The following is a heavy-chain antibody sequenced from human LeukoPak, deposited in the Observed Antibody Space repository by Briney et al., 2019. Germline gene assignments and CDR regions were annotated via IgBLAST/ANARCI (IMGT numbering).Heavy chain of an antibody. CDR3: ARDLWNFYDSSGYYRDFDY. D-gene: IGHD3-22*01. V-gene: IGHV1-18*01. Sequence: GASVKVSCKASGYTFISYGISWVRQAPGQGLEWMGWIGGYEGNTNHAQKLQGRVTMTTDTSTSTAYMELRSLRSDDTAVYYCARDLWNFYDSSGYYRDFDYWGQGTLVTVSS. J-gene: IGHJ4*02. CDR1: GYTFISYG. CDR2: IGGYEGNT.